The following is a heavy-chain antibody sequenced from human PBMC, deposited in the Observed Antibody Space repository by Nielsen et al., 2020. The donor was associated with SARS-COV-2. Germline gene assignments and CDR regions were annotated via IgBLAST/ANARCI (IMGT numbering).Heavy chain of an antibody. CDR2: IRSKAYGGTT. V-gene: IGHV3-49*04. CDR3: TRDLSGSLAAY. J-gene: IGHJ4*02. Sequence: GGSLRLSCTASGFTFGDYAMIWVRQAPGKGLEWVGFIRSKAYGGTTEYAASVKGRFTISRDDSKSIAYLQMNSLKTEDTAVYYCTRDLSGSLAAYWGQGTLVTVSS. D-gene: IGHD2-15*01. CDR1: GFTFGDYA.